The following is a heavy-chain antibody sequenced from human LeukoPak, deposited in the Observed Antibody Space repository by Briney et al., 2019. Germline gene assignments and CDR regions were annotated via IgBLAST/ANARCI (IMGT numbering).Heavy chain of an antibody. CDR1: GASISSSSYY. CDR3: ARASHWNQLHYFDY. J-gene: IGHJ4*02. D-gene: IGHD1-1*01. Sequence: SETLSLTCSVSGASISSSSYYWGWIRQPPGKGLEWIGNIYFDGNTYYNPSLKSRLTISIDTSKNQFSLQLTSVSAADTAVYFCARASHWNQLHYFDYWGQGTLVAVSS. CDR2: IYFDGNT. V-gene: IGHV4-39*07.